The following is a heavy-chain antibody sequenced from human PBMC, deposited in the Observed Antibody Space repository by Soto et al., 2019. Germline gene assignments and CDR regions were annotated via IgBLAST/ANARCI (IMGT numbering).Heavy chain of an antibody. V-gene: IGHV4-59*01. D-gene: IGHD3-22*01. Sequence: PSETLSLTCSVSGGSISNYYWSWIRQPPGKGLEWIGYIHYSGYTNYNPSLKSRVTISVDTSKNQFSLKLSSMTAADTAMYFCARVGDTSSYFYYFDSWGQGILVTVSS. CDR3: ARVGDTSSYFYYFDS. J-gene: IGHJ4*02. CDR2: IHYSGYT. CDR1: GGSISNYY.